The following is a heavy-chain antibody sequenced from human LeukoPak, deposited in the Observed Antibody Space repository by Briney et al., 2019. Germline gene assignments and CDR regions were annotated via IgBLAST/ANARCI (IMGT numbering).Heavy chain of an antibody. CDR1: GFTFSSYG. CDR3: AGRGYSYAPNNDY. D-gene: IGHD5-18*01. V-gene: IGHV3-23*01. CDR2: ISGSGGST. J-gene: IGHJ4*02. Sequence: SGGTLRLSCAASGFTFSSYGMSWVRQAPGKGLEWVSAISGSGGSTYYADSVKGRFTISRDNSKNTLYLQMNSLRAEDTAVYYCAGRGYSYAPNNDYWGQGTLVTVSS.